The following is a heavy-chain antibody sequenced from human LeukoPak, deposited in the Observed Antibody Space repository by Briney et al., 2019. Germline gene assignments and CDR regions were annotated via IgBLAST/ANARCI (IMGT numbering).Heavy chain of an antibody. CDR1: GFTFSSYA. V-gene: IGHV3-23*01. D-gene: IGHD2-2*03. CDR3: AKDPRGVGYCSSTSCYDNFDY. Sequence: GGSLRLSCAASGFTFSSYAMSWVRQAPGKGLEWVSAISGSGGSTYYADSVKGRFTISRDNSKNPLYLQMNSLRAEDTAVYYCAKDPRGVGYCSSTSCYDNFDYWGQGTLVTVSS. CDR2: ISGSGGST. J-gene: IGHJ4*02.